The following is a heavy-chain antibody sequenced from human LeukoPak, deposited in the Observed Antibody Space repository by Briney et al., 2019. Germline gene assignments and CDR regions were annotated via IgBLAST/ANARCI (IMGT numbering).Heavy chain of an antibody. V-gene: IGHV1-69*05. CDR3: ASGLELLQAFFDY. CDR2: IIPIFGTA. J-gene: IGHJ4*02. Sequence: SVKVSCKASGGTFSSYAISWVRQAPGQGLEWMGGIIPIFGTANYAQKFQGRVTITTDESTSTAYMELSSLRSEDTAVYYCASGLELLQAFFDYWGQGTLVTVSS. D-gene: IGHD1-7*01. CDR1: GGTFSSYA.